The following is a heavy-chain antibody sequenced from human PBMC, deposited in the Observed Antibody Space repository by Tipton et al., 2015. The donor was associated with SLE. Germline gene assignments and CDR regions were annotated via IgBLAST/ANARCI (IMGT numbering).Heavy chain of an antibody. CDR3: AKVGEDMVRGVPGAFDI. CDR1: GFTFSSYG. J-gene: IGHJ3*02. V-gene: IGHV3-23*01. D-gene: IGHD3-10*01. Sequence: GSLRLSCAASGFTFSSYGMSWVRQAPGKGLEWVSAISGSGGSTYYADSVKGRFTISRDNSKNTLYLQMNSLRAEDTAVYYCAKVGEDMVRGVPGAFDIWGQGTMVTVSS. CDR2: ISGSGGST.